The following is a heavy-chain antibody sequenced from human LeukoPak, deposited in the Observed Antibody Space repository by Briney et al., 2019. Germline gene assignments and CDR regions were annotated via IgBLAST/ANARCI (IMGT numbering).Heavy chain of an antibody. CDR1: GFTFSSYG. D-gene: IGHD3-22*01. V-gene: IGHV3-30*18. CDR3: AKERGDYYDSSGTTY. J-gene: IGHJ4*02. Sequence: GGSLRLSCAASGFTFSSYGMHWVRQAPGKGLEWVAVISYDGSNKYYADSVKGRFTISRDNSKNTLYLQVNSLRAEDTAVYYCAKERGDYYDSSGTTYWGQGTLVTVSS. CDR2: ISYDGSNK.